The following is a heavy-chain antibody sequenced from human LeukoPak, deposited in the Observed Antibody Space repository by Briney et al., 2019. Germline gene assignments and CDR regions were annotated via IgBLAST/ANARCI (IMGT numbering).Heavy chain of an antibody. CDR1: GFTVSSNY. Sequence: PGGSLRLSCAASGFTVSSNYMSWVRQAPGKGLEWVSVIYSGGSTYYADSVKGRFTISRDNSKNTLYLQMNSLRAEDTAVYYCARFGYGGNEGDAFDIWGQGTMVTVSS. J-gene: IGHJ3*02. CDR3: ARFGYGGNEGDAFDI. CDR2: IYSGGST. D-gene: IGHD4-23*01. V-gene: IGHV3-66*01.